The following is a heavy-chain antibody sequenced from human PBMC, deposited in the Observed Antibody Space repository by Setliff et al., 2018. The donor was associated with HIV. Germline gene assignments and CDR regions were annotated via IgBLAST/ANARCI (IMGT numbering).Heavy chain of an antibody. CDR2: INPNSGGT. Sequence: ASVKVSCKSSGYTFSDYYIHWVRQAPGQGLEWMGWINPNSGGTNYAQKFQGRVTMTRDTSISTAYMELSRLRSDDTAVYYCSRDDYYDSSANWFDPWGQGTLVTVSS. V-gene: IGHV1-2*02. CDR3: SRDDYYDSSANWFDP. J-gene: IGHJ5*02. CDR1: GYTFSDYY. D-gene: IGHD3-22*01.